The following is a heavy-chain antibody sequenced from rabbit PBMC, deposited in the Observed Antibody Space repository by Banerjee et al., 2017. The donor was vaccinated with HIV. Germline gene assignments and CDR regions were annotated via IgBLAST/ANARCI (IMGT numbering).Heavy chain of an antibody. V-gene: IGHV1S40*01. Sequence: QSLEESGGDLVKPEGSLTLTCTASGFSSSSYDMCWVRQAPEKGLEWIGCIYSGDGSTYYASWVNGRFTISKASSTTVTLQMTSLTAADTATYFCVRTAYASSSGSDLWGP. J-gene: IGHJ4*01. CDR1: GFSSSSYD. CDR2: IYSGDGST. CDR3: VRTAYASSSGSDL. D-gene: IGHD1-1*01.